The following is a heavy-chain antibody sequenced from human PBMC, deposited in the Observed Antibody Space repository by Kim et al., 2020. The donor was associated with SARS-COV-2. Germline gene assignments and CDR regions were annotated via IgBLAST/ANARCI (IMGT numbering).Heavy chain of an antibody. J-gene: IGHJ6*02. D-gene: IGHD3-3*01. V-gene: IGHV3-21*01. CDR2: ISSSSSYI. Sequence: GGSLRLSCAASGFTFSSYSMNWVRQAPGKGLEWVSSISSSSSYIYSADSMKGPFTISSDNANNSLYLQMNSLGAEDTAVYYCARDLRFMEPDYYYYGMDVWGQGATVTLSS. CDR1: GFTFSSYS. CDR3: ARDLRFMEPDYYYYGMDV.